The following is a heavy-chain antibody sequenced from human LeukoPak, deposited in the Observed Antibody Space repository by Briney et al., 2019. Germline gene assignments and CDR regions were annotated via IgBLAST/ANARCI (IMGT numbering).Heavy chain of an antibody. J-gene: IGHJ4*02. CDR1: GYTFTSYG. V-gene: IGHV1-18*01. CDR2: ISAYNGNT. D-gene: IGHD3-22*01. Sequence: ASVKVSCKASGYTFTSYGISWVRQAPGQGREWMGWISAYNGNTNYAQKLQGRVTMTTDTSTSTAYMELRSLRSDDTAVYYCARSGRYYYDSSGYPPNFDYWGQGTLVTVSS. CDR3: ARSGRYYYDSSGYPPNFDY.